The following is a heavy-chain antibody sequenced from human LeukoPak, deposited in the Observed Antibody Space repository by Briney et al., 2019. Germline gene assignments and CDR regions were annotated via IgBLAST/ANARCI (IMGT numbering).Heavy chain of an antibody. D-gene: IGHD6-19*01. CDR2: ISSSGSPI. CDR3: AKDGGHSSGWLAWLEGLEPGTDAFDI. V-gene: IGHV3-48*01. J-gene: IGHJ3*02. Sequence: GGSLRLSCAASGFTFSSYSMTWVRQAPGKGLEWISYISSSGSPIHYGDSVKGRFTISRDNAENSLYLQMNSLRAEDTAVYYCAKDGGHSSGWLAWLEGLEPGTDAFDIWGQGTMVTVSS. CDR1: GFTFSSYS.